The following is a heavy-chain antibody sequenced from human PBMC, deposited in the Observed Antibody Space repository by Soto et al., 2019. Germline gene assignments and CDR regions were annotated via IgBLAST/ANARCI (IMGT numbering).Heavy chain of an antibody. J-gene: IGHJ4*02. CDR1: GYTFTSYG. CDR3: ARDHEAEQWLVLLNCDY. V-gene: IGHV1-18*01. CDR2: ISAYNGNT. Sequence: QVQLVQSGAEVKKPGASVKVSCKASGYTFTSYGISWVRQAPGQGLEWMGWISAYNGNTNYAQKLQGRVTMTTDTSTSPAYMELRSLRSDDTAVYYCARDHEAEQWLVLLNCDYWGQGTLVTVSS. D-gene: IGHD6-19*01.